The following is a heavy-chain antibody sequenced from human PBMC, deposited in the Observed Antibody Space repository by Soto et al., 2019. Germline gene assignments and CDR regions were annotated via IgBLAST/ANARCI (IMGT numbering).Heavy chain of an antibody. V-gene: IGHV1-24*01. CDR1: GYTLTELS. CDR2: FNPEFGTT. D-gene: IGHD6-13*01. Sequence: ASVKVACKVSGYTLTELSMHWVRQAPGEGLEWMGGFNPEFGTTIYAQKFQGRVTMTADKSTSTAYMELSSLRSEDTAVYYCARASSRPSYYYYGMDVWGQGTTVTVSS. CDR3: ARASSRPSYYYYGMDV. J-gene: IGHJ6*02.